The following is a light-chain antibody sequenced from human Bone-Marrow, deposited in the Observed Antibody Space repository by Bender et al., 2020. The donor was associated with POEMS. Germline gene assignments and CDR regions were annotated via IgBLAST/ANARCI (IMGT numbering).Light chain of an antibody. V-gene: IGLV2-23*01. CDR3: SSYTESDTL. CDR1: TTDVEAFSD. J-gene: IGLJ2*01. Sequence: QSALTQPASVSGSPGQSITISCTVPTTDVEAFSDVSWYQQHPGKAPKLIIYETNLRPSGFSSRFSGSKSQNAASLTISGLQADDEAVYYCSSYTESDTLFGGGTTLTVL. CDR2: ETN.